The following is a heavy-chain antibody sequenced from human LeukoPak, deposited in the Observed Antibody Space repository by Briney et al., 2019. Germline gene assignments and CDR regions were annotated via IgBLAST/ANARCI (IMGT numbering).Heavy chain of an antibody. V-gene: IGHV4-34*01. CDR1: GGSFSGYY. CDR2: INHSGST. CDR3: ARHGDSRYYDSSGYALDY. J-gene: IGHJ4*02. D-gene: IGHD3-22*01. Sequence: SETLSLTCAVYGGSFSGYYWSWIRQPPGKGLEWIGEINHSGSTNYNPSLKSRVTISVDTSKNQFSLKLSSVTAADTAVYYCARHGDSRYYDSSGYALDYWGQGTLVTVSS.